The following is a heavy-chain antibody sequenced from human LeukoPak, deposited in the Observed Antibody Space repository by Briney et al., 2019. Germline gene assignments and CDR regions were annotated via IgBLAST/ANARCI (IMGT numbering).Heavy chain of an antibody. CDR3: AGNYGSGSYYND. Sequence: SETLSLTCTVSGGSISSYYWSWIRQPPGKGLEWIGYIYYSGSTNYNPSLKSRVTISVDTSKNQFSLKLSSVTAADTAVYYCAGNYGSGSYYNDWGQGTLVTVSS. D-gene: IGHD3-10*01. V-gene: IGHV4-59*08. J-gene: IGHJ4*02. CDR1: GGSISSYY. CDR2: IYYSGST.